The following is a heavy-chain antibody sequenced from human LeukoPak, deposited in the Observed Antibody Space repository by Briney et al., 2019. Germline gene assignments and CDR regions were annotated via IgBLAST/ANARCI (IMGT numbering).Heavy chain of an antibody. Sequence: GGSLRLSCAVSGFTVSGNYITWVRQAPGKGLEWVSVIYANGNTYYADSMQGRLTISRDKSKNTVFLQMNSLRAEDAAMYYCARVGEGELGNWFDPWGQGTLVTVSS. D-gene: IGHD3-10*01. CDR1: GFTVSGNY. CDR2: IYANGNT. V-gene: IGHV3-53*01. CDR3: ARVGEGELGNWFDP. J-gene: IGHJ5*02.